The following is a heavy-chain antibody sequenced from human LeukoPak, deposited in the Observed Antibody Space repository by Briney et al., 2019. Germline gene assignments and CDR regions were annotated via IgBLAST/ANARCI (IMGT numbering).Heavy chain of an antibody. CDR1: GGSISSGGYY. D-gene: IGHD4-17*01. J-gene: IGHJ4*02. Sequence: SETLSLTCTVSGGSISSGGYYWSWIRQHPGKGLEWIGYIYYSGSTYYNPSLKSRVTISVGTSKNQFSLKLSSVTAADTAVYYCARWDYGDFIFDYWGQGTLVTVSS. CDR3: ARWDYGDFIFDY. CDR2: IYYSGST. V-gene: IGHV4-31*03.